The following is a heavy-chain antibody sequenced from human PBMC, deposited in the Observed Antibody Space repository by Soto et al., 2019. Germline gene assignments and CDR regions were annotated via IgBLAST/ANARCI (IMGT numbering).Heavy chain of an antibody. CDR1: GGTFSSHA. CDR3: SRGDTATFSFDH. V-gene: IGHV1-69*13. D-gene: IGHD5-18*01. Sequence: SVKVSCKASGGTFSSHAISWVRQAPGQGLEWMGGIIPIFDTTNYAQKFQGRVTIVADESTNTAYMELTSLRSEDTAVYYCSRGDTATFSFDHWGQGSLVTVSS. J-gene: IGHJ4*02. CDR2: IIPIFDTT.